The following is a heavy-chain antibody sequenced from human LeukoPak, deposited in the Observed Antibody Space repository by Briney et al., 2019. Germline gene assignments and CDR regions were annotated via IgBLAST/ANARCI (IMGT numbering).Heavy chain of an antibody. J-gene: IGHJ4*02. Sequence: PSETLSLTCTVSGGSISSYYWSWIRQPPGKGREWIGYIYYSGSTYYNPSLKSRVTISVDTSKNQFSLKLSSVTAADTAVYYCARAPGYCSSTSCYAPRAFDYWGQGTLVTVSS. CDR3: ARAPGYCSSTSCYAPRAFDY. D-gene: IGHD2-2*01. V-gene: IGHV4-59*01. CDR2: IYYSGST. CDR1: GGSISSYY.